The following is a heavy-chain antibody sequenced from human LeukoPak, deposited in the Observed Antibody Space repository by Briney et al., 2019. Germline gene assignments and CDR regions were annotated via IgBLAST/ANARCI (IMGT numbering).Heavy chain of an antibody. D-gene: IGHD1-1*01. J-gene: IGHJ6*03. Sequence: GGSLRLSCAASGFTFSSFDMHWVRQPTGQGLEWVSTIGTASDTYYPGSEEGRFTLSRDNAKNSLYLQMNSLTAGDTAVYYCARGPPRGKYYYMDVWGKGTTVTVSS. CDR2: IGTASDT. CDR3: ARGPPRGKYYYMDV. CDR1: GFTFSSFD. V-gene: IGHV3-13*01.